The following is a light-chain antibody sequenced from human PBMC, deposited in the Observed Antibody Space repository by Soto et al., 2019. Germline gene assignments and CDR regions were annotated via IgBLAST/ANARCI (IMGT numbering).Light chain of an antibody. CDR3: AAWDDSVKGVL. Sequence: QPVLTQPPSASGTPGQRVTISCSGSSSNIGSNAVNWYQQFPGTAPQLLFFSNSRRPSGVPDRFSASKSGTSASLAISGVQSGDEADYYCAAWDDSVKGVLFGGGTKLTVL. CDR1: SSNIGSNA. V-gene: IGLV1-44*01. CDR2: SNS. J-gene: IGLJ3*02.